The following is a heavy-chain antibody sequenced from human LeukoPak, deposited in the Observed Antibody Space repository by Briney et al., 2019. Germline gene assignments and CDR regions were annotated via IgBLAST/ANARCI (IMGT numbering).Heavy chain of an antibody. CDR2: IYTSGST. J-gene: IGHJ4*02. CDR3: ARDRYYYDSSGYYQLDY. V-gene: IGHV4-4*07. CDR1: GVSISSYC. D-gene: IGHD3-22*01. Sequence: PSETLSLTCTVSGVSISSYCWSWIRQPAGKGLEWIGRIYTSGSTNYNPSLKSRVTMSVDTSKNQLSLKLSSVTAADTAVYYCARDRYYYDSSGYYQLDYWGQGTLVTVSS.